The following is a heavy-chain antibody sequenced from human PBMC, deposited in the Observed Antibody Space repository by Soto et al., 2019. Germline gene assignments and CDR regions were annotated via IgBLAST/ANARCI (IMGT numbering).Heavy chain of an antibody. CDR3: AKDDFTDRGDDYFDY. D-gene: IGHD2-21*02. Sequence: VGSLRLSCAASGFSFTNFAMSWVRQAPGKGLEWVAGIGASGDITWYADSVKGRLSISRDNSKNTLYLQLNSLRFEDTAVYYCAKDDFTDRGDDYFDYWGPGTLVTVSS. CDR1: GFSFTNFA. J-gene: IGHJ4*02. V-gene: IGHV3-23*01. CDR2: IGASGDIT.